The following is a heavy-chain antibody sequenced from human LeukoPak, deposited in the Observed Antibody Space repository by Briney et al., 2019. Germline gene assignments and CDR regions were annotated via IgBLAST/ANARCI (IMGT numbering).Heavy chain of an antibody. J-gene: IGHJ4*02. CDR1: GGSFSGYY. V-gene: IGHV4-34*01. CDR3: ARGPDCSSTSCYRYFDY. Sequence: PSETLSLTCGVYGGSFSGYYWSWIRQPPGKGLEWIGETSHGGSTYYNPSLKSRVTISVDTSKNQFSLRLSSVTAADTAVYYCARGPDCSSTSCYRYFDYWGQGTLVTVSS. D-gene: IGHD2-2*02. CDR2: TSHGGST.